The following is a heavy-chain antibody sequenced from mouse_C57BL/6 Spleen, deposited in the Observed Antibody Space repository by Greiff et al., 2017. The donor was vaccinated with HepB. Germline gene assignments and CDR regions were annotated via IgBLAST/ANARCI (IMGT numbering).Heavy chain of an antibody. CDR1: GYAFTNYL. CDR2: INPGSGGT. J-gene: IGHJ4*01. Sequence: QVQLQQSGAELVRPGTSVKVSCKASGYAFTNYLIEWVKQRPGQGLEWIGVINPGSGGTNYNEKFKGKATLTADKSSSTAYMQLSSLTSEDSAVYVCARWSDAMDYWGQGTSVTVSS. CDR3: ARWSDAMDY. V-gene: IGHV1-54*01.